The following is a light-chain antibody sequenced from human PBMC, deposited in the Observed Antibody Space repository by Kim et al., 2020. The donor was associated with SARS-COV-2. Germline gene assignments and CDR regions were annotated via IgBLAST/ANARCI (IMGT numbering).Light chain of an antibody. Sequence: SDTMACTGTSSDVGGGNYFAWYQQHPDKAPKLIIYDVAKRPSGVPNRFSGSKSGNTASLTISGLQTEDEADYYCCSYAGSNTFVVFGGGTQLTVL. J-gene: IGLJ2*01. V-gene: IGLV2-11*01. CDR3: CSYAGSNTFVV. CDR1: SSDVGGGNY. CDR2: DVA.